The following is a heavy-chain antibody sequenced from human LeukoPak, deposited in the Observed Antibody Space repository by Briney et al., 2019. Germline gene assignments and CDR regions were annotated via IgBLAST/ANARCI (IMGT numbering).Heavy chain of an antibody. CDR3: AKGYHYGITRTHPLDY. CDR2: ISWNSGSI. Sequence: PGGSLRLSCAASGFTFDDYAMHWVRQAPGKGLEWVSGISWNSGSIGYADSVKGRFTISRDNAKNSLYLQMNSLRAEDTALYYCAKGYHYGITRTHPLDYWGQGTLVTVSS. D-gene: IGHD1-20*01. V-gene: IGHV3-9*01. J-gene: IGHJ4*02. CDR1: GFTFDDYA.